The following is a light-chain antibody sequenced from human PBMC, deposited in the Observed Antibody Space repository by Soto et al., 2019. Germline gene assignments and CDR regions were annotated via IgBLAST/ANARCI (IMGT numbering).Light chain of an antibody. CDR2: APS. V-gene: IGKV1-39*01. CDR1: QSISTF. J-gene: IGKJ2*01. CDR3: QQSDSTPYT. Sequence: DVQMTQSPSSLSASVGDRVTINCRAMQSISTFLNWYQQKLGQAPKVLISAPSTLQSGVPSRFSGRGSGTDFTLRISSLQPEDFATYHCQQSDSTPYTFGQGTTLE.